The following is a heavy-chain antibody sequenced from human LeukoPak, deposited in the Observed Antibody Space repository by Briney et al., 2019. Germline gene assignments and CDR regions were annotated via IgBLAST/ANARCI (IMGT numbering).Heavy chain of an antibody. CDR3: ARRLSTESSGYPYYFDY. V-gene: IGHV3-21*01. D-gene: IGHD3-22*01. CDR2: ISSSSSYI. Sequence: GGSLRLSCAASGFTFSSYSMNWLRQAPGKGLEWVSSISSSSSYIYYADSVKGRFTISRDNAKNSLYLQMNSLRAGDTGLYYCARRLSTESSGYPYYFDYWGQGTLVTVSS. CDR1: GFTFSSYS. J-gene: IGHJ4*02.